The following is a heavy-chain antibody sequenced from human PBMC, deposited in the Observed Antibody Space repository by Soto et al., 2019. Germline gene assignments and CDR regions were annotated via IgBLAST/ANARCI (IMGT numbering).Heavy chain of an antibody. D-gene: IGHD3-10*01. Sequence: QVQLQGSGPGLVKPSQTLSLTCTVSGGSISSGGYYWSCIRQHPGKGLEWIGYIYYSGSTYYNPSLKSRVTISVDTSKNQFALKLSSVTAADTAVYYCARETLSGVLDYWGQGTLVTVSS. J-gene: IGHJ4*02. V-gene: IGHV4-31*03. CDR3: ARETLSGVLDY. CDR2: IYYSGST. CDR1: GGSISSGGYY.